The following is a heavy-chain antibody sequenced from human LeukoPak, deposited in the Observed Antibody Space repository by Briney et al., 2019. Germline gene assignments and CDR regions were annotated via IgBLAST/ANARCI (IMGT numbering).Heavy chain of an antibody. CDR3: AKDLGHYSNLPSGSFDY. V-gene: IGHV3-23*01. CDR1: GFTFSSYA. Sequence: PGGSLRLSCAASGFTFSSYAMSWVRQAPGKGLEWVSAISGSGGSTYYADSVKGRFTISRDNSKNTLYLQMNSLRAEDTAVYYCAKDLGHYSNLPSGSFDYWGQGTLVTVSS. J-gene: IGHJ4*02. CDR2: ISGSGGST. D-gene: IGHD4-11*01.